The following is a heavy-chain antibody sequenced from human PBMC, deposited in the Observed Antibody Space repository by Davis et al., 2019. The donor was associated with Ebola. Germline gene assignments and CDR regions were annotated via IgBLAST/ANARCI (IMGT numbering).Heavy chain of an antibody. CDR2: INHSGST. V-gene: IGHV4-34*01. Sequence: MPGGSLRLSCAVYGGSFSGYYWSWIRQPPGKGLEWIGEINHSGSTNYNPSLKSRVTISVDTSKNQFSLKLSSVTAADTAVYYCARGVVVIPAARPYYFYYYMDVWGKGTTVTVSS. CDR3: ARGVVVIPAARPYYFYYYMDV. J-gene: IGHJ6*03. CDR1: GGSFSGYY. D-gene: IGHD2-2*01.